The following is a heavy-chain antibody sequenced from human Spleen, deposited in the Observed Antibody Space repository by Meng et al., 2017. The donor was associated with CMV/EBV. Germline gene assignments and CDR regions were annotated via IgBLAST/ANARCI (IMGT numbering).Heavy chain of an antibody. V-gene: IGHV3-20*03. D-gene: IGHD3-3*01. CDR3: ARGRTIFGVANFDY. Sequence: SGFTFDDYGMSWVRQAPGKGLEWVSGINWNGGSTGYADSVKGRFTISRDNAKNSLYLQMNSLRAEDTALYYCARGRTIFGVANFDYWGQGTLVTVSS. J-gene: IGHJ4*02. CDR2: INWNGGST. CDR1: GFTFDDYG.